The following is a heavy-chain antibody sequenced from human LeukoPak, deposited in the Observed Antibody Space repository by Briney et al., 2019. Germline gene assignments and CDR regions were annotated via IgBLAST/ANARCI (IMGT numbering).Heavy chain of an antibody. J-gene: IGHJ4*02. CDR2: IWYDGSNK. CDR3: AILPLSAVAGFDY. V-gene: IGHV3-33*01. CDR1: GSGMPFSSYG. D-gene: IGHD6-19*01. Sequence: GTSLSLSSEASGSGMPFSSYGLHWVRQAPGKGLEWVAIIWYDGSNKYYADSVKGRFTISRDNSKNTLYLQMNSLRAEDTAVYYCAILPLSAVAGFDYWGQGTLVTVSS.